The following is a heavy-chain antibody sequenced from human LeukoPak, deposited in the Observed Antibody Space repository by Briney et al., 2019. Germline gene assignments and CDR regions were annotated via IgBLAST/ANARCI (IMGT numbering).Heavy chain of an antibody. CDR1: GYTFTSYG. J-gene: IGHJ4*02. D-gene: IGHD6-13*01. Sequence: GASVKVSCKASGYTFTSYGISWVRQAAGQGLEWMGWISAYNGNTNYAQKLQGRVTMTTDTSTSTAYMELRSLRSDDTAVYYCARSRKIAAAGFYGYWGQGTLVTVSS. CDR3: ARSRKIAAAGFYGY. CDR2: ISAYNGNT. V-gene: IGHV1-18*01.